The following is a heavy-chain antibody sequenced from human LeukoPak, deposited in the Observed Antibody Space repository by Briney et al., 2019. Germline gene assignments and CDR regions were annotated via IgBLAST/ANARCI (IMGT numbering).Heavy chain of an antibody. Sequence: GGSLRLSCAASGFTFSSYGMHWVRQAPGKGLEWVAFIRYDGSNKYYADSVKGRFTISRDNSKNTLYLQMNSLRAEDTAVYYVVGGRSSPNRRPGFDIWGQGTMVTVSS. CDR2: IRYDGSNK. CDR1: GFTFSSYG. V-gene: IGHV3-30*02. CDR3: VGGRSSPNRRPGFDI. J-gene: IGHJ3*02. D-gene: IGHD6-6*01.